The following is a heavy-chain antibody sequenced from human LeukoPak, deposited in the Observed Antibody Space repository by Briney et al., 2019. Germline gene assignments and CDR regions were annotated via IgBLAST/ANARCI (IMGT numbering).Heavy chain of an antibody. CDR3: AKGDDYLTYYYYMDV. D-gene: IGHD5-24*01. CDR2: IYYTGST. CDR1: GGSISSSTYY. V-gene: IGHV4-39*07. J-gene: IGHJ6*03. Sequence: SETLSLTCTVSGGSISSSTYYWGWIRQPPGKGLEWIGNIYYTGSTYYSPSLKSRVTMPLDTSKNQFSLKLSSVTAADTAVYYCAKGDDYLTYYYYMDVWGKGTTVTISS.